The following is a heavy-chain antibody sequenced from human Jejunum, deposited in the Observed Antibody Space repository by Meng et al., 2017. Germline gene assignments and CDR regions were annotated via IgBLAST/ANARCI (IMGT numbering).Heavy chain of an antibody. Sequence: EVQLLESGGGLVQPGGSLKLSCAASGFTFSSYGMSWVRQAPGKGLEWVSGISGSGGNTYYADAVKGRFSISRDNSKNTLYLQMNSLRAEDTAVYYCANDRYGDYVSHLGYWGQGTLVTV. CDR3: ANDRYGDYVSHLGY. CDR1: GFTFSSYG. D-gene: IGHD5-12*01. CDR2: ISGSGGNT. J-gene: IGHJ4*02. V-gene: IGHV3-23*01.